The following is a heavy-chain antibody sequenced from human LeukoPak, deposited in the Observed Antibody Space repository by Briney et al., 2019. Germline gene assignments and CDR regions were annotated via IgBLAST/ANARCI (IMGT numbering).Heavy chain of an antibody. Sequence: SETLSLTCTVSGGSISSYYWSWIRQPAGKGLEWIGRIYFSGSTYYNPSLKSRVTISVDTSKNQFSLKLSSVTAADTAVYYCARAITMIARDAFDIWGQGTMVTVSS. CDR3: ARAITMIARDAFDI. CDR2: IYFSGST. CDR1: GGSISSYY. V-gene: IGHV4-4*07. D-gene: IGHD3-22*01. J-gene: IGHJ3*02.